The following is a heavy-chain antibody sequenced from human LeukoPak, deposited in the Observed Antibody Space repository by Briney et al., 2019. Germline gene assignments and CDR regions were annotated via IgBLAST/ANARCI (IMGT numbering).Heavy chain of an antibody. CDR1: GFTFSSYT. CDR3: ARDGRYCSSPSCYFDY. J-gene: IGHJ4*02. Sequence: GGSLRLSCAASGFTFSSYTMNWVRQAPGKGLEWVSSITSSSSYIYYADSAKGRFTISRDNAKNSLYLQMNSLRPDDTAVYYCARDGRYCSSPSCYFDYWGQGSLVTVSS. D-gene: IGHD2-2*01. CDR2: ITSSSSYI. V-gene: IGHV3-21*01.